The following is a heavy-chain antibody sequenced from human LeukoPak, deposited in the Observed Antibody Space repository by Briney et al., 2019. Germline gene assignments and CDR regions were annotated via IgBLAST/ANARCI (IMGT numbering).Heavy chain of an antibody. V-gene: IGHV4-59*01. CDR3: ARGRVSSSTWYSTYYYFFYMDF. CDR2: IYYSGST. D-gene: IGHD4-11*01. CDR1: GGSISSYY. J-gene: IGHJ6*03. Sequence: PSETLSLTCTVSGGSISSYYWSWIRQPPGKGLEWIGCIYYSGSTKFNPSLNGRVSISRDTSNNFFSLRLRSVTAADTAVYFCARGRVSSSTWYSTYYYFFYMDFWGKGTTVTVSS.